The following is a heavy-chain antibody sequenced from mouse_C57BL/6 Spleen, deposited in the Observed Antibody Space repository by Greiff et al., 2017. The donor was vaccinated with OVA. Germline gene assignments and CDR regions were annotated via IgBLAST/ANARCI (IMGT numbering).Heavy chain of an antibody. V-gene: IGHV1-52*01. D-gene: IGHD2-12*01. J-gene: IGHJ2*01. CDR1: GYTFTSYW. CDR2: IDPSDSET. Sequence: VQLQQPGAELVRPGSSVKLSCKASGYTFTSYWMHWVKQRPIQGLEWIGNIDPSDSETHYNQKFKDKATLTVDKSSSTAYKQLSSLTSEDSAVYYCARERTTGDYFDYWGQGTTLTVSS. CDR3: ARERTTGDYFDY.